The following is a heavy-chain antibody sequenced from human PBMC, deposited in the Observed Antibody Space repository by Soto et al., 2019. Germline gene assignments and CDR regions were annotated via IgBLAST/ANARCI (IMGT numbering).Heavy chain of an antibody. J-gene: IGHJ4*02. CDR1: GFTFSSYA. Sequence: PGGSLRLSCAASGFTFSSYAMSWVRQAPGKGLEWVSAIRDNGCSTYYADSVKGRFTISRDNSKNTLYLQMNSLRAEDTAVYYCAKPSISSPLADFDYWGQGTLVTVSS. D-gene: IGHD6-6*01. CDR3: AKPSISSPLADFDY. V-gene: IGHV3-23*01. CDR2: IRDNGCST.